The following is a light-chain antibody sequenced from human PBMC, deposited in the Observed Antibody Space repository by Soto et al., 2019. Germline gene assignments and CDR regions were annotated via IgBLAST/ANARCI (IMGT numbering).Light chain of an antibody. V-gene: IGKV1-33*01. CDR2: DAS. CDR3: QQYDNLSIT. CDR1: QDISIY. J-gene: IGKJ5*01. Sequence: DIQMTQSTSSLSVSVGDRVTIACQASQDISIYLNWFEQKPGKPPKLLIHDASNLETGVPSRFSGSGSGTDFTFTISSLQPEDIATYYCQQYDNLSITFGQGTRLEIK.